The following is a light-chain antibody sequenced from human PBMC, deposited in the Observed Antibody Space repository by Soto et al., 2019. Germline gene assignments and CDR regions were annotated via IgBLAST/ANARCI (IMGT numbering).Light chain of an antibody. CDR2: KTS. CDR3: QHYDTYSP. Sequence: DIQMTQSPSTLSASVGDRVTITCRASQIISNRLAWYQQKPGKAPKLLIYKTSSLESGVPARFSGSGSGTPFTLTISSLQPDDFATYFCQHYDTYSPFGGGTKVEIK. J-gene: IGKJ4*02. V-gene: IGKV1-5*03. CDR1: QIISNR.